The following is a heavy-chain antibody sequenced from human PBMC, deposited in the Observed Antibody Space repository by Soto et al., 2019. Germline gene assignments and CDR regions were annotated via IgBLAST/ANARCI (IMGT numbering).Heavy chain of an antibody. CDR2: IIPLLGTA. CDR1: GRTFSRDA. V-gene: IGHV1-69*01. D-gene: IGHD3-16*01. Sequence: QVQLVQSGAEVKKPGSSVKVSCQASGRTFSRDAITWVQQAPGQGLEWMGGIIPLLGTANYAQMFQGRVTITADESTSTAYMELSSLRSEDTAVFYCARGLGDPTHFYGMDVWGQGTTVTVSS. J-gene: IGHJ6*02. CDR3: ARGLGDPTHFYGMDV.